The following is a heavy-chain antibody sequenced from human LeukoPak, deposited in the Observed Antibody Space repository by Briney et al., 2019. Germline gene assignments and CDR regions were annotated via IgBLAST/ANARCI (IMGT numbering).Heavy chain of an antibody. CDR3: ARAGRKSRGVDIVRKKETGYYYYLDV. J-gene: IGHJ6*03. D-gene: IGHD2-15*01. CDR2: IKQDGSEK. Sequence: GGSLGLSCAASEFTFFTYWMTWVRQAPGKGLEWVANIKQDGSEKYYVDAVKGRFTISRDNAKNSLYLQMNSLRVEDTAVYYCARAGRKSRGVDIVRKKETGYYYYLDVWGKGTTVTVSS. V-gene: IGHV3-7*01. CDR1: EFTFFTYW.